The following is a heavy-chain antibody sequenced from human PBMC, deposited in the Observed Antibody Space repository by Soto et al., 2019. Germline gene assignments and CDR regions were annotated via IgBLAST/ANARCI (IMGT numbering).Heavy chain of an antibody. J-gene: IGHJ4*02. D-gene: IGHD5-18*01. CDR3: ARDGAEDTAMVSDFDY. V-gene: IGHV1-3*01. CDR2: INAGNGNT. Sequence: ASVKVSCKASGYTFTSYAMHWVRQAPGQRLEWMGWINAGNGNTKYSQKFQGRVTITRYTSASTAYMELSSLRSEDTALYYCARDGAEDTAMVSDFDYWGQGTLVTVSS. CDR1: GYTFTSYA.